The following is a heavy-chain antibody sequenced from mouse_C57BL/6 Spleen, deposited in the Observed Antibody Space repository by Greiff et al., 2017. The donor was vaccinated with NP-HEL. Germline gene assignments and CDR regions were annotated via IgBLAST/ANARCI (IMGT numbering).Heavy chain of an antibody. V-gene: IGHV2-9-1*01. J-gene: IGHJ1*03. Sequence: VQLQESGPGLVAPSQSLSITCTVSGFSLTSYAISWVRQPPGKGLEWLGVILTGGGTNYNSALKSRLSISKDNSKSQVFLKMNSLQTDDTARYYCARKFYYYGSSWYFDVWGTGTTVTVSS. CDR1: GFSLTSYA. CDR3: ARKFYYYGSSWYFDV. D-gene: IGHD1-1*01. CDR2: ILTGGGT.